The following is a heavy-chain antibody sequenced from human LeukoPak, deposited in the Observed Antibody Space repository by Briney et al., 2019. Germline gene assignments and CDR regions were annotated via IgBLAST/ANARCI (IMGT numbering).Heavy chain of an antibody. J-gene: IGHJ6*02. Sequence: SETLSLTCGVHGGSFSGYYWSWIRQPPGKGLEWIGEINHSGSTNYNPSPKSRVTISEDTSKNQFSLKLSSVTAADTAVYYCARLLTGTYYYYGMDVWGQGTTVTVSS. CDR2: INHSGST. D-gene: IGHD1-20*01. V-gene: IGHV4-34*01. CDR3: ARLLTGTYYYYGMDV. CDR1: GGSFSGYY.